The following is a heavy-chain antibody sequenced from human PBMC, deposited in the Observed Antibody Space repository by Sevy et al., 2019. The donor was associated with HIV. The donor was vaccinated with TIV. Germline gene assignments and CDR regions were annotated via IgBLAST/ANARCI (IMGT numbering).Heavy chain of an antibody. CDR1: GFTFSSYA. Sequence: GGSLRLSCAASGFTFSSYAMSWVRQAPGKGLEWVSAISGSGGSTYYADSVKGRFTISRDNSKNTPYLQMNSLRAEDTAVYYCAKRSAVGTIQHWGQGTLVTVSS. J-gene: IGHJ1*01. V-gene: IGHV3-23*01. D-gene: IGHD1-26*01. CDR2: ISGSGGST. CDR3: AKRSAVGTIQH.